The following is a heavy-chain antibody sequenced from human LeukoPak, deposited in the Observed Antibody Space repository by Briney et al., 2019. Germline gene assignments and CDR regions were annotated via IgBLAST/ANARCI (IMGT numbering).Heavy chain of an antibody. J-gene: IGHJ4*02. D-gene: IGHD5-18*01. CDR3: ASLDATMVNGDY. CDR2: IKEDGSEK. V-gene: IGHV3-7*01. CDR1: GFTFSSYW. Sequence: GGSLRLSCAASGFTFSSYWMSWVRQAPGKGLEWVANIKEDGSEKNYVDSVKGGFTISRDNAKNSLYLQINSLRAEDTAVYYCASLDATMVNGDYWGQGTLVTVSS.